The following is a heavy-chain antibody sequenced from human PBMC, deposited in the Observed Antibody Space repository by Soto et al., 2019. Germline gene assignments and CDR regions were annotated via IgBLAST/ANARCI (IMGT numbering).Heavy chain of an antibody. CDR3: ARDVEVALSYYYYGMDV. D-gene: IGHD2-15*01. V-gene: IGHV1-69*13. CDR1: GGTFSSYA. Sequence: ASVKVSCKASGGTFSSYAISWVRQAPGQGLEWMGGIIPIFGTANYAQKFQGRVTITADESTSTAYMELSSLRSEDTAVYYCARDVEVALSYYYYGMDVWGQGTTVTVSS. CDR2: IIPIFGTA. J-gene: IGHJ6*02.